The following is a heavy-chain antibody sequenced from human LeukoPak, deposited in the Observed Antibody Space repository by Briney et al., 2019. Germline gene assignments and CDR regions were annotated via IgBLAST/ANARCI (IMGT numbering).Heavy chain of an antibody. CDR1: GFTFSSYS. V-gene: IGHV3-48*01. D-gene: IGHD3-3*01. J-gene: IGHJ3*02. Sequence: GGSLRLSCAASGFTFSSYSMNWVRQAPGKGLEWVSYISSSSSTIYYADSVKGRFTISRDNSKNTLYLQMNSLRAEDTAVYYCAKDSHYDFWSGYAYAFDIWGQGTMVTVSS. CDR2: ISSSSSTI. CDR3: AKDSHYDFWSGYAYAFDI.